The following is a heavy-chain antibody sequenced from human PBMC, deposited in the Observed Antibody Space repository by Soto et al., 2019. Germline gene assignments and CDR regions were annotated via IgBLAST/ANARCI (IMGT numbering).Heavy chain of an antibody. J-gene: IGHJ6*02. Sequence: QVQLVDSGGGLVKPGGSLRLSCVASGFTFRDYYMSWIRQAPGKGLEWVSYISSSSSYTKYADSVKGRFTISRDNAKNSVYLQMNSLRAEDTAVYYCARDAPTNDYYYGMDVWGQGTTVTVSS. D-gene: IGHD1-1*01. CDR3: ARDAPTNDYYYGMDV. CDR1: GFTFRDYY. V-gene: IGHV3-11*05. CDR2: ISSSSSYT.